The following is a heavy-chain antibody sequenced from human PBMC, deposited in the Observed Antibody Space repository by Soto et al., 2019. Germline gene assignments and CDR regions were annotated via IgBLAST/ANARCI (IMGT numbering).Heavy chain of an antibody. V-gene: IGHV4-59*01. CDR3: AGASIAARRYFDY. J-gene: IGHJ4*02. D-gene: IGHD6-6*01. Sequence: PPGKGLEWIGYIYYSGSTNYNPSLKSRVTTSVDTSKNQFSLKLSSVTAADTAVYHGAGASIAARRYFDYRGQG. CDR2: IYYSGST.